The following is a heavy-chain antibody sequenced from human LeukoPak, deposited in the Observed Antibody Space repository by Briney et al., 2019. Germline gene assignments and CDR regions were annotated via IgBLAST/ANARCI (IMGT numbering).Heavy chain of an antibody. CDR3: ARDRYRRWELQNYPSYAFDY. Sequence: PGGSLRLSCAASGFTFSSYAMHWVRQAPGKGLEYVSAISSNGGSTYYANSVKGRFTISRDNSKNTLYLQMGSLRAEDMAVYYCARDRYRRWELQNYPSYAFDYWGQGTLVTVSS. J-gene: IGHJ4*02. V-gene: IGHV3-64*01. CDR2: ISSNGGST. CDR1: GFTFSSYA. D-gene: IGHD1-26*01.